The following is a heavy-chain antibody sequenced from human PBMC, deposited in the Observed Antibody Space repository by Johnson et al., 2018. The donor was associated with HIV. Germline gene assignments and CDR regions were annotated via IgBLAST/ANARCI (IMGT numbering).Heavy chain of an antibody. CDR1: GFTFSSYA. V-gene: IGHV3-7*03. CDR2: IKQDGSEK. Sequence: VQLVESGGGLVQPGGSLRLSCAASGFTFSSYAMSWVRQAPGKGLEWVANIKQDGSEKYYVDSVKGRFTISRDNAKNSLYLQMNSLRAEDTAVYYCAKNQEVSREDAFDIWGQGTMVTVSS. J-gene: IGHJ3*02. D-gene: IGHD3-3*02. CDR3: AKNQEVSREDAFDI.